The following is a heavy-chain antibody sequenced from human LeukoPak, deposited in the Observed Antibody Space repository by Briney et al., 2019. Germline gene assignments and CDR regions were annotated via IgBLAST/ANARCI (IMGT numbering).Heavy chain of an antibody. CDR3: ARGVERWLQVPFDY. D-gene: IGHD5-24*01. J-gene: IGHJ4*02. CDR2: IKSKTNGGTT. Sequence: RTGGSLRLSCAVSGFTFSDAWMSWVRQAPGKGLEWVGRIKSKTNGGTTDYAAPVKGRFTISRDDSKNTQYLQMDSLKAEDTAVYYCARGVERWLQVPFDYWGQGTLVTVSS. V-gene: IGHV3-15*01. CDR1: GFTFSDAW.